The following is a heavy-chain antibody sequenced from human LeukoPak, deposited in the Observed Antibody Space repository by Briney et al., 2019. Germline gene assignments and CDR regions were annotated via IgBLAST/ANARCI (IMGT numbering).Heavy chain of an antibody. D-gene: IGHD4-23*01. CDR3: AKDRGGGEVDY. J-gene: IGHJ4*02. CDR2: IWYDGSNK. V-gene: IGHV3-33*06. Sequence: GGSLRLSCAASGFTFSSYGMHWVRQAPGKGLEWVAVIWYDGSNKYYADSVKGRFTISRDNSKNTLYLQMNSLRAEDTAVYYCAKDRGGGEVDYWGQGTLVTVSS. CDR1: GFTFSSYG.